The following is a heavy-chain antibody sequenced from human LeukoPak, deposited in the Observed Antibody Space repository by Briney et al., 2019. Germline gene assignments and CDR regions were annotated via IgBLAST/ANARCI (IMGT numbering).Heavy chain of an antibody. J-gene: IGHJ5*02. D-gene: IGHD1-1*01. CDR3: ARESVGGNWWFDP. Sequence: PSETLSLTCTVSGGSISSYYWSWIRQPAGKGLEWIGRIYTSGSTNYNPSLKSRVTISVDKSRNQFSLKLSSVTAADTAVYYCARESVGGNWWFDPWGQGTLVTVSS. CDR2: IYTSGST. V-gene: IGHV4-4*07. CDR1: GGSISSYY.